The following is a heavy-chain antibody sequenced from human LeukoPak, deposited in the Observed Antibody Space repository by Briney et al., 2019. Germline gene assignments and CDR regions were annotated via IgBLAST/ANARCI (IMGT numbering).Heavy chain of an antibody. Sequence: PGWSLRLSCAASGFTFSIYAMSWVRQAPGKGLEWVSTISASDGNTYYADSVKGRFTISRDNSKNTLFLQMNSLRAEDTAVYYCAPSLYGKPTGHDYWGQGTLVTVSS. CDR1: GFTFSIYA. J-gene: IGHJ4*02. CDR2: ISASDGNT. D-gene: IGHD4-17*01. V-gene: IGHV3-23*01. CDR3: APSLYGKPTGHDY.